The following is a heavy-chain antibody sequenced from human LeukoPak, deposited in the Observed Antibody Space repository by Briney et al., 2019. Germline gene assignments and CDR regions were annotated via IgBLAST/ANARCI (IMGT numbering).Heavy chain of an antibody. Sequence: ASVKVSCKTSGGTFSSYAISWVRQAPGQGLEWMGRIIPILGIANYAQKFQGRVTITADKSTSTAYMELSSLRSEDTAVYSCARDDYDSSGYYPVGAFDIWGQGTMVTVSS. CDR2: IIPILGIA. J-gene: IGHJ3*02. CDR1: GGTFSSYA. CDR3: ARDDYDSSGYYPVGAFDI. V-gene: IGHV1-69*04. D-gene: IGHD3-22*01.